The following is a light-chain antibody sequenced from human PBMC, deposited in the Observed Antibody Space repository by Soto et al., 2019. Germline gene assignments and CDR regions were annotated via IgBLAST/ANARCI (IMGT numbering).Light chain of an antibody. CDR2: GNN. Sequence: QSVLTQPPSVSGAPGQRVTITCTGSSSNIGAGYDVNWYQQVPGAAPKLLTYGNNNRPSGVPDRFSASKSATSASLAITGLQAEDEADYHCQSYDSLSAWVFGGGTKLTVL. J-gene: IGLJ3*02. V-gene: IGLV1-40*01. CDR3: QSYDSLSAWV. CDR1: SSNIGAGYD.